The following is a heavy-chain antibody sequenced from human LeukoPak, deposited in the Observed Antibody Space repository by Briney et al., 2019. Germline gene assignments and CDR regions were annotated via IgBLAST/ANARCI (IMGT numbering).Heavy chain of an antibody. J-gene: IGHJ1*01. D-gene: IGHD1-20*01. CDR2: IIPIFGTA. Sequence: SVKVSCKASGGTFSSYAISWVRQAPGQGLEWMGGIIPIFGTANYAQKFQGRVTITTDESTSTAYMDLSSLRSEDTAVYYCASTLYVTGYQYFQHWGQGTLVTVSS. CDR3: ASTLYVTGYQYFQH. CDR1: GGTFSSYA. V-gene: IGHV1-69*05.